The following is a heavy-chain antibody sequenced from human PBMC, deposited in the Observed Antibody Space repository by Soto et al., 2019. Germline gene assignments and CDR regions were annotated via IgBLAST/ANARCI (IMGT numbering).Heavy chain of an antibody. CDR1: GFTFSSYA. CDR2: ISYDGSNK. Sequence: GGSLRLSCAASGFTFSSYATHWVRQAPGKGLEWVAVISYDGSNKYYADSVKGRFTISRDNSKNTLYLQMNSLRAEDTAVYYCARDVVEASDTAITNYFDYWGQGTLVTVSS. J-gene: IGHJ4*02. D-gene: IGHD5-18*01. V-gene: IGHV3-30-3*01. CDR3: ARDVVEASDTAITNYFDY.